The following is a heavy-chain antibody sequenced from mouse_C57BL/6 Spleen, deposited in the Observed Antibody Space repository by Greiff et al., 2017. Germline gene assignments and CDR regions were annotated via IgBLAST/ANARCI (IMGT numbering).Heavy chain of an antibody. CDR1: GYTFTSYW. CDR3: AITTVVPY. D-gene: IGHD1-1*01. V-gene: IGHV1-61*01. CDR2: IYPSDSET. Sequence: VQLQQPGAELVRPGSSVKLSCKASGYTFTSYWMDWVKQRPGQGLEWIGNIYPSDSETHYNQKFKDKATLTVDKSSSTAYMQLSSLTSEDSAVYYCAITTVVPYWGQGTTLTVSS. J-gene: IGHJ2*01.